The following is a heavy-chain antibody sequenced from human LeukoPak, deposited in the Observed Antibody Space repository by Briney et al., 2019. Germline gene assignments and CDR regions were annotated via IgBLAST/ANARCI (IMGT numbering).Heavy chain of an antibody. CDR3: ASRRGYNWSDVG. D-gene: IGHD1-1*01. CDR2: IKQDGSEK. V-gene: IGHV3-7*01. CDR1: GFTFSNYW. Sequence: PGGSLRLSCAASGFTFSNYWMSWVRQAPGKGLEGVANIKQDGSEKYYVDSVKGRFTISRDNAKNSLYLQMNSLRPEDTAVYFCASRRGYNWSDVGWGQGTLVTVSS. J-gene: IGHJ4*02.